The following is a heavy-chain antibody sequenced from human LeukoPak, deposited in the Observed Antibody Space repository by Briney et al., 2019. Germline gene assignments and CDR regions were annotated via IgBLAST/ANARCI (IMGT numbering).Heavy chain of an antibody. CDR3: ARDSASCGGDCYEGAFDI. CDR2: IYTSGST. D-gene: IGHD2-21*02. J-gene: IGHJ3*02. CDR1: GGSISSYY. Sequence: SETLSLTCTVSGGSISSYYWRWIRQPAGKGLEWIGRIYTSGSTNYNPSLKSRVTMSVDTSKNQFSLKLSSVTAADTAVYYCARDSASCGGDCYEGAFDIWGQGTMVTVSS. V-gene: IGHV4-4*07.